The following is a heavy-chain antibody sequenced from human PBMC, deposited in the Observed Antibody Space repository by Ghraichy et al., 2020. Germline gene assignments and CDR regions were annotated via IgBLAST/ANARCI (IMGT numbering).Heavy chain of an antibody. J-gene: IGHJ3*02. CDR3: GRDQRWVGELLPVDASDI. CDR2: IWNDGSKK. V-gene: IGHV3-33*01. Sequence: GGSLRLSCAASGFTFSSYGMHWVRQAPGKGLEWVAVIWNDGSKKYYIDSVKGRFTISRDNSKNTLYLQMDSLRAEDTAVYYCGRDQRWVGELLPVDASDIWGQGTMVTVSS. CDR1: GFTFSSYG. D-gene: IGHD3-10*01.